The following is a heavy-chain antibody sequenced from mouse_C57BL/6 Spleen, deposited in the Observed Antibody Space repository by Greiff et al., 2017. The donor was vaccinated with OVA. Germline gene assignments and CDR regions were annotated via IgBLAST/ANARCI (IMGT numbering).Heavy chain of an antibody. CDR2: IYPGDGDT. CDR3: ARSGDYYGYFDY. V-gene: IGHV1-82*01. J-gene: IGHJ2*01. CDR1: GYAFSSSW. Sequence: VQLQESGPELVKPGASVKISCKASGYAFSSSWMNWVKQRPGKGLEWIGRIYPGDGDTNYNGKFKGKATLTADKSSSTAYMQLSSLTSEDSAVYFCARSGDYYGYFDYWGQGTTLTVSS. D-gene: IGHD1-1*01.